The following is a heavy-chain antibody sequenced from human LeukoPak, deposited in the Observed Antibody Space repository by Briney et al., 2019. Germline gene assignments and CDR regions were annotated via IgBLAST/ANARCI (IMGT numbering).Heavy chain of an antibody. V-gene: IGHV5-51*01. CDR3: ARSYCGGDCNFDF. Sequence: GESLKISCKVSGYRLSNYWIGWVRQMPGKGLEWMGSIYLGDSDTRYSPSSQGQVTISADKSISTAYPQWSSLKASDSAMYYCARSYCGGDCNFDFWGQGTLVTVSS. J-gene: IGHJ4*02. CDR2: IYLGDSDT. CDR1: GYRLSNYW. D-gene: IGHD2-21*02.